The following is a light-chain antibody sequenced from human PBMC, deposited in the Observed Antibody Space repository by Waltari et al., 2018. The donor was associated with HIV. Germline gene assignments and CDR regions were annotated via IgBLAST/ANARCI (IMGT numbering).Light chain of an antibody. J-gene: IGLJ1*01. CDR3: SSYTSSSTLYV. CDR2: AFS. CDR1: SSDVGGYNY. Sequence: QSALTHPASVSGSPGQSLTISCTGPSSDVGGYNYVSWYQQHPGKAPKLMISAFSNRPAGGTNRFSGSKSGNAASRTISGLQVEDEADYYRSSYTSSSTLYVFGTGTKVTVL. V-gene: IGLV2-14*01.